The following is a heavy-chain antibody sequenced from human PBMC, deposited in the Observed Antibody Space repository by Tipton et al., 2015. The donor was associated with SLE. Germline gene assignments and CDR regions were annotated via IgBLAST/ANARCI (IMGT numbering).Heavy chain of an antibody. CDR2: VYYLGAT. V-gene: IGHV4-38-2*01. Sequence: TLSLTCSVSGYSISSGYRWGWIRQSPGKGLEYIGHVYYLGATNYSPSFESRVAMSVDTSKNQFSLRLRSVTAADTAVYYCARLAHYNSNWYLGVWGQGSLVTVSS. CDR1: GYSISSGYR. J-gene: IGHJ4*02. CDR3: ARLAHYNSNWYLGV. D-gene: IGHD3-22*01.